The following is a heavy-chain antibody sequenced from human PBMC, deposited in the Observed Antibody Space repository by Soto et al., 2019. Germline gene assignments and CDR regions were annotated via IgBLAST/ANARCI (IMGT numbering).Heavy chain of an antibody. V-gene: IGHV3-30-3*01. CDR1: GFTFSSYA. J-gene: IGHJ4*02. CDR3: ARDRRRYSSSWYELDY. D-gene: IGHD6-13*01. CDR2: ISYDGSNK. Sequence: QVQLVESGGGVVQPGRSLRLSCAASGFTFSSYAMHWVRQAPGKGLEWVAVISYDGSNKYYADSVKGRFTISRDNSKNTLYLQMNSLRAEDTAVYYCARDRRRYSSSWYELDYWGQRTLVTVSS.